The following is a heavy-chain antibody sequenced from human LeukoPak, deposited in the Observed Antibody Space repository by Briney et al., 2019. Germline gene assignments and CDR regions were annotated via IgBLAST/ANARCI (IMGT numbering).Heavy chain of an antibody. CDR2: INPNSGGT. Sequence: ASVKVSCKASGYTFTGYYMHWVRQAPGQGLEWMGRINPNSGGTNYAQKFQGRVTMTRGTSISTAYMELSRLRSDDTAVYYCAREVRYDSSGYYRSHYFDYWGQGTLVTVSS. CDR3: AREVRYDSSGYYRSHYFDY. V-gene: IGHV1-2*06. D-gene: IGHD3-22*01. J-gene: IGHJ4*02. CDR1: GYTFTGYY.